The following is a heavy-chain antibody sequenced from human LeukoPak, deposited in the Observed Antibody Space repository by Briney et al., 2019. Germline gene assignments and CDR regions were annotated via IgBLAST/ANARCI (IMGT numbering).Heavy chain of an antibody. Sequence: SETLSLTCTVSGGSISSGSCYWSWIRQPAGKGLEWIGRIYTSGSTNYNPSLKSRVTISVDTSKNQFSLKLSSVTAADTAVYYCARDPRPSTGNYYYYYMDVWGKGTTVTVSS. CDR2: IYTSGST. V-gene: IGHV4-61*02. J-gene: IGHJ6*03. CDR3: ARDPRPSTGNYYYYYMDV. CDR1: GGSISSGSCY. D-gene: IGHD4-11*01.